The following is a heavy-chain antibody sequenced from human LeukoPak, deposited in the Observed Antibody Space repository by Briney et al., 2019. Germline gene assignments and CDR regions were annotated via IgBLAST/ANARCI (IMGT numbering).Heavy chain of an antibody. CDR2: IGTAGDT. V-gene: IGHV3-13*01. D-gene: IGHD5-12*01. J-gene: IGHJ6*02. CDR1: GFTFSSYD. CDR3: ARGGVATITGYYYNGMDV. Sequence: GGSLRLSCAASGFTFSSYDMHWVRQATGKGLEWVSAIGTAGDTYYPGSVKGRFTISRENAKNSLYLQMNSLRAEDTAVYYCARGGVATITGYYYNGMDVWGQGTTVTVSS.